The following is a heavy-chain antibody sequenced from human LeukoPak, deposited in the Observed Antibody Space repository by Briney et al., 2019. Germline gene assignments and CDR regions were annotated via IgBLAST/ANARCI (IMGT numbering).Heavy chain of an antibody. J-gene: IGHJ5*02. Sequence: PSETLSLTCTVPGGSINSYYWSWIRQPPGKGLECIGYIHYTGSTNYNPSLKSRVTISVDTSKNQFSLKLSSVTAADTAIYYCARGGYYGSGNDFRFDPWGQGTLVTVSS. D-gene: IGHD3-10*01. CDR3: ARGGYYGSGNDFRFDP. CDR2: IHYTGST. V-gene: IGHV4-59*01. CDR1: GGSINSYY.